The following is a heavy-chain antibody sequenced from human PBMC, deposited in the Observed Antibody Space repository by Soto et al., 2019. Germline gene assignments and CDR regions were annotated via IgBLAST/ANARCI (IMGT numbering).Heavy chain of an antibody. V-gene: IGHV3-23*01. D-gene: IGHD1-20*01. CDR3: ATGITGTTSASNDY. J-gene: IGHJ4*02. CDR1: GFTFSSYA. CDR2: ISGSGGST. Sequence: EVQLLESGGGLVQPGGSLRLSCAASGFTFSSYAMSWVRQAPGKGLEWVSAISGSGGSTYYADSVKGRFTISRDNSKNPLYLQMNSLRAEDTAVYYCATGITGTTSASNDYWGQGTLVTVSS.